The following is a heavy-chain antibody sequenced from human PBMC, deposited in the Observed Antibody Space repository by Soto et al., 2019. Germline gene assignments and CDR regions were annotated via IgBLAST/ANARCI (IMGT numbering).Heavy chain of an antibody. CDR3: ARGGFSYDSSGSPFDF. CDR1: GYTFTTYF. J-gene: IGHJ5*01. Sequence: VACKTSGYTFTTYFIHWVRQAPGQGLEWLGWINVDSGDTKSADGFKGRVTLTRDTSITTADMELTSLTSDDTAVYYCARGGFSYDSSGSPFDFSGQGTLVTVSS. V-gene: IGHV1-2*07. CDR2: INVDSGDT. D-gene: IGHD3-22*01.